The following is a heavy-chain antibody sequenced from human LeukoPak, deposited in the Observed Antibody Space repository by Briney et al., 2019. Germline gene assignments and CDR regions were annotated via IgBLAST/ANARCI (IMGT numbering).Heavy chain of an antibody. J-gene: IGHJ5*02. V-gene: IGHV3-23*01. CDR2: ISGSGGST. CDR3: AKLTYYDILTGYSPIASWFDP. CDR1: GFTFSSYA. D-gene: IGHD3-9*01. Sequence: PGGSLRLSCAASGFTFSSYAMSWVRQAPGKGLEWVSAISGSGGSTYYADSVMGRFTISRDNSKNTLYLQMNSLRAEDTAVYYCAKLTYYDILTGYSPIASWFDPWGQGTLVTVSS.